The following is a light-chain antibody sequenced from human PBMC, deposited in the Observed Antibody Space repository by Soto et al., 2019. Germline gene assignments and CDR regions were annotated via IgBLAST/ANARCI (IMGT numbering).Light chain of an antibody. CDR2: GNS. V-gene: IGLV1-40*01. CDR1: SSNIGAGYD. J-gene: IGLJ2*01. CDR3: QSYDSSVSKVV. Sequence: QSVLTQPPSVSGAPGQRVTISCTGSSSNIGAGYDVHWYQQLPGTAPKLLIYGNSNRPSGVPDRFSGSKSGTSASLAITGLQAEDEPDYYCQSYDSSVSKVVFGGGTKVTVL.